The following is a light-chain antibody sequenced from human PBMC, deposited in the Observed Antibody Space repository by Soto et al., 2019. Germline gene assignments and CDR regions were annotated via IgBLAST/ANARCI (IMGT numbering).Light chain of an antibody. J-gene: IGLJ2*01. Sequence: QSALTQPASVSGSPGQSITISCTGTSSDVGSYNLVSWYQQHPGKAPKLMIYEVTKRPSGVSSRFSGSKSGDTASLTISGPQAEDEADYHCCSYAGIPTPVLFGGGTKVTVL. V-gene: IGLV2-23*02. CDR1: SSDVGSYNL. CDR3: CSYAGIPTPVL. CDR2: EVT.